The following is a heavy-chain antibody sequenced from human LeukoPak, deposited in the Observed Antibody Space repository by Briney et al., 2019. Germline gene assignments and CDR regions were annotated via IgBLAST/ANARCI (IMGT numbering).Heavy chain of an antibody. Sequence: PSETLSLTCTVSGGSISSYYWSWIRQPPGKGLEWIGYIYYSGSTNYNPSLKSRVTISVDTSKNQFSLKLSSVTAADTAVYYCARGRRGGSGSYSLYYFDYWGQGTLVTVSS. CDR2: IYYSGST. J-gene: IGHJ4*02. CDR3: ARGRRGGSGSYSLYYFDY. CDR1: GGSISSYY. D-gene: IGHD3-10*01. V-gene: IGHV4-59*08.